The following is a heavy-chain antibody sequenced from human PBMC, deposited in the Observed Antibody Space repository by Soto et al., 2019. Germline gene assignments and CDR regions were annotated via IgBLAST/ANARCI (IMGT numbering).Heavy chain of an antibody. D-gene: IGHD1-26*01. Sequence: ASVKVSCKASGYTFTGYYMHWVRQAPGQGLEWMGWINPNSGGTNYAQKFQGWVTMTRDTSISTAYMELSRLRSDDTAVYYCAIYLGGIVGATTEYYYGMDVWGQGTTVTVSS. CDR1: GYTFTGYY. J-gene: IGHJ6*02. CDR2: INPNSGGT. CDR3: AIYLGGIVGATTEYYYGMDV. V-gene: IGHV1-2*04.